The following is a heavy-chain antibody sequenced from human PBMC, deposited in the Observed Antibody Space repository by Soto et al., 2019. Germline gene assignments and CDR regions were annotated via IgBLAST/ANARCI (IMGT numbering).Heavy chain of an antibody. V-gene: IGHV1-3*01. D-gene: IGHD3-16*01. CDR3: ARGLNVYYSEY. J-gene: IGHJ4*02. Sequence: QVQLVQSGAEVKKPGASVKVSCKASGYTFTSYAMHWVRQAPGQRLEWMGWINAGNGNTKYSQKFQGRVTITRDTSASTAFMELSSLRSEDTAVYYCARGLNVYYSEYWGQGTLVTVSS. CDR1: GYTFTSYA. CDR2: INAGNGNT.